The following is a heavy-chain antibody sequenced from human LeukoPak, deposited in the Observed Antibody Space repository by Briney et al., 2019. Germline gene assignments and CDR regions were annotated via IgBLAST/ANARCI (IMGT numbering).Heavy chain of an antibody. V-gene: IGHV3-23*01. CDR2: ITTGGPNT. CDR3: AKDGGLWVSAHWGDS. D-gene: IGHD7-27*01. CDR1: GFTFSSYT. Sequence: GGSLRLSCTASGFTFSSYTMSWVRQAPGKGLKWVSTITTGGPNTYYADSVKGRFTVSRDDSKNTLYLQMNTLRAEDTAVYYCAKDGGLWVSAHWGDSWGRGTLVTVSS. J-gene: IGHJ4*02.